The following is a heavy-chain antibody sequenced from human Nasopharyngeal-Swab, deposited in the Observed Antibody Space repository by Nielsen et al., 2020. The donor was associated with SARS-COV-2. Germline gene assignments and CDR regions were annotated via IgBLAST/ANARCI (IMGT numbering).Heavy chain of an antibody. Sequence: LSLTCAASGFTFSSYAMSWVRQAPGKGLEWVSAISGSGGSTYYADSVKGWFTISRDNSKNTLYLQMNSLRAEDTAVYYCATHGSGRIGGMDVWGQGTTVTVSS. CDR2: ISGSGGST. V-gene: IGHV3-23*01. D-gene: IGHD3-10*01. CDR3: ATHGSGRIGGMDV. J-gene: IGHJ6*02. CDR1: GFTFSSYA.